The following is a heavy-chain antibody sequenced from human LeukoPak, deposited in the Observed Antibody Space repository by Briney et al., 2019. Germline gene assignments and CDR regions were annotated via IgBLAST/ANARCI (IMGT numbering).Heavy chain of an antibody. V-gene: IGHV3-48*04. Sequence: GGSLRLSCAASGFALSSISIHWVRQAPGKGREWLSYSSTITGNIYYADSVKGRFTISRDNAKNSLYLQMNSLRVEDTAVYFCATTGNYYDMDVWGKGTRVTVSS. CDR2: SSTITGNI. J-gene: IGHJ6*03. CDR3: ATTGNYYDMDV. D-gene: IGHD1-1*01. CDR1: GFALSSIS.